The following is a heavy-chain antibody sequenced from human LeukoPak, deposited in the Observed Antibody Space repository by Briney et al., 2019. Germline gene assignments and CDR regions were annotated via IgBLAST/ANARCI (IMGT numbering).Heavy chain of an antibody. Sequence: GGSLRLSCAASGFTFSSYAMSWVRQAPGKGLEWVSAISGSGGSTYYADSVKGRFTISRDNSKNTLYRQMNSLRAEDTAVYYCAKGLVPTALATGFDPWGQGTLVTVSS. J-gene: IGHJ5*02. CDR2: ISGSGGST. CDR1: GFTFSSYA. V-gene: IGHV3-23*01. D-gene: IGHD2-8*02. CDR3: AKGLVPTALATGFDP.